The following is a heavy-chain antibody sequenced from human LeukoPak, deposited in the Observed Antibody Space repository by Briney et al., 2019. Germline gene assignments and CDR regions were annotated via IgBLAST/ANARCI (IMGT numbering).Heavy chain of an antibody. CDR3: AREGTYPDFWSGYFEY. J-gene: IGHJ4*02. Sequence: HAGGSLRLSCSASGFTFSIYAMHWVRQTPDRGLEWVGFLSSDGSYDQYRESVRGRFSISRDNSKNTLYLEMNSLTVDDTGVYYCAREGTYPDFWSGYFEYWGQGTLAIVSS. CDR1: GFTFSIYA. V-gene: IGHV3-30*04. CDR2: LSSDGSYD. D-gene: IGHD3-3*01.